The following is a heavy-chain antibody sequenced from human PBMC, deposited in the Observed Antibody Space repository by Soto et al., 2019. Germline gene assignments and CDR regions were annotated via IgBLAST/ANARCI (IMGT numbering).Heavy chain of an antibody. CDR2: INPNSGGT. D-gene: IGHD3-3*01. CDR3: ARDRSGVYDFWSGYYPTYYYYGMDV. V-gene: IGHV1-2*04. J-gene: IGHJ6*02. CDR1: GYTFTGYY. Sequence: ASVKVSCKASGYTFTGYYMHWVQQAPGQGLEWMGWINPNSGGTNYAQKFQGWVTMTRDTSISTAYMELSRLRSDDTAVYYCARDRSGVYDFWSGYYPTYYYYGMDVWGQGTTVTVSS.